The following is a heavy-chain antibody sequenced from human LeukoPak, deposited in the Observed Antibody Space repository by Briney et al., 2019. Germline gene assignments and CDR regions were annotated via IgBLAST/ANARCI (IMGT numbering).Heavy chain of an antibody. D-gene: IGHD6-13*01. CDR1: GFTFSGYA. J-gene: IGHJ4*02. Sequence: GGSLRLSCAAAGFTFSGYAMSWVRQAPRKGLEWVSAVSGSGSTTYYADSVKGRFTISRDNSKNTLYLQMNSLRAEDTAVYYCAKDRRSAEPALSYFDYWGQGTLVTVSS. CDR3: AKDRRSAEPALSYFDY. CDR2: VSGSGSTT. V-gene: IGHV3-23*01.